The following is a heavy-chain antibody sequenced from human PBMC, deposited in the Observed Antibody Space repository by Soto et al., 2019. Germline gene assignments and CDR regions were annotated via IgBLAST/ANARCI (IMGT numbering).Heavy chain of an antibody. CDR3: ARDRVVPAATLYIWFDP. J-gene: IGHJ5*02. CDR2: ISSSGSTI. V-gene: IGHV3-11*01. D-gene: IGHD2-2*01. CDR1: GFTFSDYY. Sequence: GGSLRLSCAASGFTFSDYYMSWIRQAPGKGLEWVSYISSSGSTIYYADSVKGRFTISRDNAKNSLYLQMNSLRAEDTAVYYCARDRVVPAATLYIWFDPWGQGTLVTVSS.